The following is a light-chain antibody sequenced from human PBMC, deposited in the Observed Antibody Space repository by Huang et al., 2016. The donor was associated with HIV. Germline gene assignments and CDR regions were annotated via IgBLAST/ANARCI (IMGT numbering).Light chain of an antibody. CDR2: AAS. J-gene: IGKJ4*01. CDR1: QGLSSY. Sequence: IQLTQSPSSLSASVGDRVTITCRASQGLSSYLAWYQQKPGKAPNLLIYAASTLQSGVPSRVSGSGSGTDFTLTISSLQPEDFATYYCQQLNSYPLTFGGGTKVETK. V-gene: IGKV1-9*01. CDR3: QQLNSYPLT.